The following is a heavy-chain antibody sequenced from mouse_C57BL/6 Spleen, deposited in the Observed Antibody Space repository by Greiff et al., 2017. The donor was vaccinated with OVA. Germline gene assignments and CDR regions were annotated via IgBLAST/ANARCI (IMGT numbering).Heavy chain of an antibody. J-gene: IGHJ1*03. Sequence: QVQLQQSGAELVKPGASVKLSCTASGFTFNSYCMHWVKQRPGQGLEWIGMIHPNSGSTNYDEKFQSKATLTVDTSYNTAYLQLSSLTSEDSAVYYCARSVTLGYCDVWGTGTTVTVSS. D-gene: IGHD2-13*01. CDR1: GFTFNSYC. CDR3: ARSVTLGYCDV. V-gene: IGHV1-64*01. CDR2: IHPNSGST.